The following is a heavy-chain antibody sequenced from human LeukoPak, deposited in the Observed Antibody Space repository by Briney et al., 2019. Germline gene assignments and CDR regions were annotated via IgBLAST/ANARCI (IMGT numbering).Heavy chain of an antibody. V-gene: IGHV5-51*01. CDR1: GYIFTSYW. J-gene: IGHJ4*02. CDR2: INPGDSDT. Sequence: GESLRISCKGSGYIFTSYWIGWVRQLPGKGLEWMGIINPGDSDTRYSPSFQGQVTISADKSIRAAYLQWGSLKASDTAMYYCARREGSGWTFDYWGQGTLVTVSS. CDR3: ARREGSGWTFDY. D-gene: IGHD6-19*01.